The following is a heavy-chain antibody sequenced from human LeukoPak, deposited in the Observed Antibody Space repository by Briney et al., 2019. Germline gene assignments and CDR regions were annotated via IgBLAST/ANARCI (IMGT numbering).Heavy chain of an antibody. CDR3: ARKGGGVVVPAAPRGSYYFDY. CDR1: GFTFTSYA. D-gene: IGHD2-2*01. J-gene: IGHJ4*02. Sequence: GSLRLSCAASGFTFTSYAMSWVRQAPGKGLEWIGEINHSGSTNYNPSLKSRVTISVDTSKNQFSLKLSSVTAADTAVYYCARKGGGVVVPAAPRGSYYFDYWGQGTLVTVSS. CDR2: INHSGST. V-gene: IGHV4-34*01.